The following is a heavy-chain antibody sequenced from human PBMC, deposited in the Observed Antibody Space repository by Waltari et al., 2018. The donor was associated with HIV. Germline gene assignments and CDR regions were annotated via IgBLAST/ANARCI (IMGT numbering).Heavy chain of an antibody. Sequence: GFTFSSYGMHWVRQAPGKGLEWVAVIWYDGSNKYYADSVKGRFTISRDNSKNTLYLQMNSLRAEDTAVYYCARERGYSGSYWVLEGDAFDIWGQGTMVTVSS. CDR1: GFTFSSYG. CDR2: IWYDGSNK. CDR3: ARERGYSGSYWVLEGDAFDI. V-gene: IGHV3-33*01. D-gene: IGHD1-26*01. J-gene: IGHJ3*02.